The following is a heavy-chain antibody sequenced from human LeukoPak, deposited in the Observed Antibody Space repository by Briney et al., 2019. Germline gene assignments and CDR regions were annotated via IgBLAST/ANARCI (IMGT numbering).Heavy chain of an antibody. CDR1: GGSISSYY. D-gene: IGHD3/OR15-3a*01. CDR3: ARAPQFRTGFGWFDP. V-gene: IGHV4-59*01. J-gene: IGHJ5*02. CDR2: IYYSGST. Sequence: PSETLSLTCTVSGGSISSYYWSWIRQPPGKGLEWIGYIYYSGSTNYNPSLKSRVTISVDTSKNQFSLKLSSVTAADTAVYYCARAPQFRTGFGWFDPWGQGTLVTVSS.